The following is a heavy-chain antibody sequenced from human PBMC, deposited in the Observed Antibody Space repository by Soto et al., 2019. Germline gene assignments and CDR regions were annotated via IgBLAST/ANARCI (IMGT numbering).Heavy chain of an antibody. V-gene: IGHV3-7*01. Sequence: PGGSLRLSCAASGFTFSSYWMSWVRQAPGKGLEWVANIKQDGSEKYYVDSVKGRFTISRDNAKNSLYLQMNSLRAEDTAVYYCARELLYSSSWAYYYYYMDVWGKGTTVTVSS. J-gene: IGHJ6*03. CDR1: GFTFSSYW. CDR3: ARELLYSSSWAYYYYYMDV. CDR2: IKQDGSEK. D-gene: IGHD6-13*01.